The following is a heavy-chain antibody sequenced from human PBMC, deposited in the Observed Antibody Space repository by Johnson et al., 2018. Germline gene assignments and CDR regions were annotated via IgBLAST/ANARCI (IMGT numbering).Heavy chain of an antibody. Sequence: EVQLVESGGGLVQPGGSLRLSCEASGFTFSNHWMSWVRQAPGKGLEWVANIKQDGSDKKYVDFVKGRFTISRDNAQNSLYLQMNSLRVEDTAVYYCVRNGGAFDFWGQGTRVTVSS. V-gene: IGHV3-7*01. CDR3: VRNGGAFDF. J-gene: IGHJ3*01. D-gene: IGHD2-8*01. CDR1: GFTFSNHW. CDR2: IKQDGSDK.